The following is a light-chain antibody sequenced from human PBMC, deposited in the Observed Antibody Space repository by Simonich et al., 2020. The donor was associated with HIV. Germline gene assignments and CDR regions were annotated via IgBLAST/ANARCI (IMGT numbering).Light chain of an antibody. Sequence: IQLTQSPSFLSASVGDRVTITCRASQGISSYLAWYQQKPGKAPKLLIYAATTLQSGVPSRFSGSGSGTEFTLTISSLQPEDFATYYCQQYYSTPRTFGQGTKVEIK. V-gene: IGKV1-9*01. CDR2: AAT. J-gene: IGKJ1*01. CDR3: QQYYSTPRT. CDR1: QGISSY.